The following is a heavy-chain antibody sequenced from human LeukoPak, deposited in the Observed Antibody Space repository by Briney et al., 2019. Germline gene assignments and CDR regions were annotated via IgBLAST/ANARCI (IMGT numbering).Heavy chain of an antibody. D-gene: IGHD6-19*01. V-gene: IGHV1-8*01. CDR3: ARGAHYSTGWPYDYYYMDV. Sequence: VASVKVSCKASGYTFISYDINWVRQATGQGLEWMGWMNPNSGNTGYAQKFQGRVTMTRNTSISTGYMELSSLRSDDTAVYYCARGAHYSTGWPYDYYYMDVWGKGTTVTISS. J-gene: IGHJ6*03. CDR2: MNPNSGNT. CDR1: GYTFISYD.